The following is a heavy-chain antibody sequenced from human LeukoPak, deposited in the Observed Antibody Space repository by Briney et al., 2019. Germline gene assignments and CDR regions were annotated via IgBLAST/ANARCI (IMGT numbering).Heavy chain of an antibody. CDR2: INHSGST. CDR3: AARYSDWLFRPQHYFDY. V-gene: IGHV4-34*01. D-gene: IGHD3-9*01. CDR1: GGSFTGFY. Sequence: SETLSLTCAVYGGSFTGFYWSWIRQPPGKGLEWIGEINHSGSTNYNPSLKSRVTISLDTSKNQFSLKLTSVTAADTAVYYCAARYSDWLFRPQHYFDYWGQGTLVSVSS. J-gene: IGHJ4*02.